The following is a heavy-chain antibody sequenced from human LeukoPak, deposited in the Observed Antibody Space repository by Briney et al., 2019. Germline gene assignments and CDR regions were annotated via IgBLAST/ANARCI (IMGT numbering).Heavy chain of an antibody. CDR1: GFTFSNYA. V-gene: IGHV3-30-3*01. CDR3: FFPGVSGKVY. J-gene: IGHJ4*02. D-gene: IGHD1-20*01. CDR2: ISSDGSNK. Sequence: GTSLTLSCAASGFTFSNYAMHWVRQAPGKGLEWVAVISSDGSNKYYADSVKGRFTISRDNSKNTLYLQMNSLRAEDTAVYYCFFPGVSGKVYWGQGTLVAVSS.